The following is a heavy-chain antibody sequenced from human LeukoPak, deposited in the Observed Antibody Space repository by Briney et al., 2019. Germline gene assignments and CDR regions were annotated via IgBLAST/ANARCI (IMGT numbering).Heavy chain of an antibody. CDR2: IIPIFGTA. CDR1: GGTFSSYA. CDR3: ARVGYYGSASYYRNQGVIDY. J-gene: IGHJ4*02. Sequence: ASVKASCKASGGTFSSYAISWVRQAPGQGLEWMGGIIPIFGTANYAQKSQGRVTITADESTSTAYMELSSLRSEDTAVYYCARVGYYGSASYYRNQGVIDYWGQGTLVTVSS. V-gene: IGHV1-69*13. D-gene: IGHD3-10*01.